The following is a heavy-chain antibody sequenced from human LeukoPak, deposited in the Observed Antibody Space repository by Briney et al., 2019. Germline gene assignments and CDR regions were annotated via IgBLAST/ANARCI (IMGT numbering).Heavy chain of an antibody. CDR2: ISSSSSTI. V-gene: IGHV3-48*02. Sequence: GGSLRLSCAASGFTFSSYSMNWVRRAPGKGLEWVSYISSSSSTIYYADSVKGRFTISRDNAKNSLYLQMNSLRDEDTAVYYCASERYSSSWYASCFDYWGQGTLVTVSS. D-gene: IGHD6-13*01. CDR3: ASERYSSSWYASCFDY. CDR1: GFTFSSYS. J-gene: IGHJ4*02.